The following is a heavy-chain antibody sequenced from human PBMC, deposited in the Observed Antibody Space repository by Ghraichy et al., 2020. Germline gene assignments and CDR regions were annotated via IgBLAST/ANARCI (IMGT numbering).Heavy chain of an antibody. V-gene: IGHV4-39*01. CDR3: VRSIWNYQFGPTWSDS. Sequence: SETLSLTCSVSGGSIRHRNYYWGWIRQPPGKGLEWIGSIYYAGSTYYNPTIKSRVSVDVDTSNSRFSLELRSVTASDTAIYYCVRSIWNYQFGPTWSDSWGRGTLVTVSS. J-gene: IGHJ5*01. D-gene: IGHD1-7*01. CDR2: IYYAGST. CDR1: GGSIRHRNYY.